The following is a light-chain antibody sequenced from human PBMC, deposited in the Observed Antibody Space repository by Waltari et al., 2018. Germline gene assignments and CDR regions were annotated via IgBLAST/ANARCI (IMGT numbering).Light chain of an antibody. V-gene: IGLV1-44*01. Sequence: QSVLTQPPSASGTPGQRVTISCSGSSSNIGSNTVNWYQQLPGTAPKLLIYTNNQRPSGVPDLFSGSKSGTSASLAISGLQSEDEADYYCAAWDDSLNGSVVFGGGTKLTVL. CDR2: TNN. CDR3: AAWDDSLNGSVV. CDR1: SSNIGSNT. J-gene: IGLJ2*01.